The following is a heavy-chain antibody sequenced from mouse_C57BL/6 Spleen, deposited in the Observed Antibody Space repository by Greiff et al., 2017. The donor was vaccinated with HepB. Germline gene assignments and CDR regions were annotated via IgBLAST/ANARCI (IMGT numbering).Heavy chain of an antibody. D-gene: IGHD1-1*01. V-gene: IGHV1-76*01. CDR3: ARHSSSCFDY. CDR2: IYPGSGNT. Sequence: QVQLQQSGAELVRPGASVKLSCKASGYTFTDYYINWVKQRPGQGLEWIARIYPGSGNTYYNEKFKGKATLTAEKSSSTAYMQLSSLTSEDSAVYFCARHSSSCFDYWGQGTTLTVSS. CDR1: GYTFTDYY. J-gene: IGHJ2*01.